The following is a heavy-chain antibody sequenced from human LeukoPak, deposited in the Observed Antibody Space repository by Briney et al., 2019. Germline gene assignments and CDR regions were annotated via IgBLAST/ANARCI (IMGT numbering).Heavy chain of an antibody. Sequence: SETLSLTCTVSGDSVSGISFYWSWIRQPPGKGLEWIGYISNSGSINYNPSLKSRVTTSVDTSKNHFSLNLSYVTAADTAVYYCARVGATFWGFDMWGQGTMVTVSS. D-gene: IGHD7-27*01. CDR2: ISNSGSI. V-gene: IGHV4-61*03. CDR3: ARVGATFWGFDM. J-gene: IGHJ3*02. CDR1: GDSVSGISFY.